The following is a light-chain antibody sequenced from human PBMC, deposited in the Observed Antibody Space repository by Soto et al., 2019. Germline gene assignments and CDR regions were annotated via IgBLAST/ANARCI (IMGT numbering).Light chain of an antibody. CDR2: DNN. V-gene: IGLV1-51*02. Sequence: QSVLTQPPSVSAAPGQTVAISCSGSNSNIGNNYVSWYQQLPGTAPKLLIYDNNKRPSGIPDRFSGSKSGTSATLAISGLQTGDEADYYCETWDSSLSAVVFGGGTKLTVL. CDR1: NSNIGNNY. J-gene: IGLJ2*01. CDR3: ETWDSSLSAVV.